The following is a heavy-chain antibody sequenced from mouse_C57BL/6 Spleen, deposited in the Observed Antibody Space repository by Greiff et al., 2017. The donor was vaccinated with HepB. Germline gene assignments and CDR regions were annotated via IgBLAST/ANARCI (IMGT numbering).Heavy chain of an antibody. V-gene: IGHV1-26*01. J-gene: IGHJ3*01. D-gene: IGHD2-4*01. CDR3: AREYYDEAWFAY. CDR1: GYTFTDYY. CDR2: INPNNGGT. Sequence: EVQLQQSGPELVKPGASVKISCKASGYTFTDYYMNWVKQSHGKSLEWIGDINPNNGGTSYNQKFKGKATLTVDKSSSTAYMELRSLTSEDSAVYYCAREYYDEAWFAYWGQGTLVTVSA.